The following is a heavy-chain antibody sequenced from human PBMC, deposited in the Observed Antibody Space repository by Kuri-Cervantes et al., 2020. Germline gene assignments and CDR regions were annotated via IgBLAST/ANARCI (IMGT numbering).Heavy chain of an antibody. CDR3: ARGLDFWSGYYPGGHFDY. D-gene: IGHD3-3*01. Sequence: GGSLRLSCTASGFTFSSSALSWVRQAPGKGLEWVSAVSVNGDTTYYADSVKGRFTISRDNAKNSLYLQMNSLRAEDTAVYYCARGLDFWSGYYPGGHFDYWGQGTLVTVSS. J-gene: IGHJ4*02. V-gene: IGHV3-23*01. CDR2: VSVNGDTT. CDR1: GFTFSSSA.